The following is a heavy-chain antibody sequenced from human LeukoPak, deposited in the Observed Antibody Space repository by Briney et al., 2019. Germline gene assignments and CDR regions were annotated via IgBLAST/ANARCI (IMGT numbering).Heavy chain of an antibody. V-gene: IGHV3-30-3*01. D-gene: IGHD6-19*01. CDR2: ISYDGSNK. Sequence: PGGSLRLSCAASGFTFSSYAMHWVRQAPGKGLGWVAVISYDGSNKYYADSVKGRFTISRDNSKNTLYLQMNSLRAEDTAVYYCARDLRDSSGWYCVSDYWGQGTLVTVSS. J-gene: IGHJ4*02. CDR1: GFTFSSYA. CDR3: ARDLRDSSGWYCVSDY.